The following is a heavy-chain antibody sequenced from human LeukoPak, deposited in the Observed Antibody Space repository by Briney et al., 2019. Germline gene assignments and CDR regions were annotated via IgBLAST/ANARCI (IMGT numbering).Heavy chain of an antibody. V-gene: IGHV3-23*01. CDR3: AKSSGSYPYYFDY. D-gene: IGHD1-26*01. CDR2: ISGSGGGT. CDR1: GFTFSSYA. Sequence: GGSLRHSCAASGFTFSSYAMSWVRQAPGKGLEWVSAISGSGGGTYYADSVKGRFTISRDNSQNTLYVQMNSLRAEDTAVYYCAKSSGSYPYYFDYWGQGTLVTVSS. J-gene: IGHJ4*02.